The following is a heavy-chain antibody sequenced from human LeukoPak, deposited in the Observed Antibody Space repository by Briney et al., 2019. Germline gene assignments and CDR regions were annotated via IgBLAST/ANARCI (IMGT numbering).Heavy chain of an antibody. CDR3: AGRNYDFWSYYYGMDV. J-gene: IGHJ6*02. V-gene: IGHV4-34*01. Sequence: SETLSLTCAVYGGSFSGYYWSWIRQPPGKGLEWIGEINHSGSTNYNLSLKSRVTISVDTSKNQFSLKMSSVTAADTAVYYCAGRNYDFWSYYYGMDVWGQGTTVTVSS. CDR1: GGSFSGYY. D-gene: IGHD3-3*01. CDR2: INHSGST.